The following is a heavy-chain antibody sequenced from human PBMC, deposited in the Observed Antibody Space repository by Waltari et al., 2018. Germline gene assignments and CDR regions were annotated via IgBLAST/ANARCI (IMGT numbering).Heavy chain of an antibody. J-gene: IGHJ6*02. CDR1: GFTFRSYE. Sequence: EVQLVESGGGLVQPGGSLRLSCAASGFTFRSYEMNWVRQAPGKGLEWVSYISMRGSTIYYADSGKVRFTISRDNAKNSLYLQMNSLRAEDTAVYYCARVGYDFWSGSPHYYYYGMDVWGQGTTVTVSS. D-gene: IGHD3-3*01. V-gene: IGHV3-48*03. CDR2: ISMRGSTI. CDR3: ARVGYDFWSGSPHYYYYGMDV.